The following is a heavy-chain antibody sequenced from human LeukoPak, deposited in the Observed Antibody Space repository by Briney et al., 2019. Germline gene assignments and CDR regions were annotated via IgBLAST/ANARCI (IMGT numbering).Heavy chain of an antibody. D-gene: IGHD3-3*01. V-gene: IGHV1-69*04. CDR1: GGTFSSYA. J-gene: IGHJ4*02. CDR3: ARGPGGSYAS. CDR2: IIPIFGIA. Sequence: SVKVSCKASGGTFSSYAISWVRQAPGQGLEWMGRIIPIFGIANYAQKFQGRVTITADKSTSTAYMELSSLRSENRAVYYCARGPGGSYASWGQGTLVTVSS.